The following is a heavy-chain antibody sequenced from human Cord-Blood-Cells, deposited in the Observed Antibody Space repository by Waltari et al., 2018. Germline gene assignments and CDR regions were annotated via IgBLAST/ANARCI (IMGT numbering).Heavy chain of an antibody. CDR2: IYTSGST. J-gene: IGHJ6*03. D-gene: IGHD3-3*01. V-gene: IGHV4-4*07. CDR3: ARGKPATIFTYMDV. CDR1: GGPISSYY. Sequence: QVQLQESGPGLGKPSETLSLNCTVSGGPISSYYWSWIRQPAGKGLEWIGRIYTSGSTNYNPSLKSRVTMSVDTSKNQFSLKLSSVTAADTAVYYCARGKPATIFTYMDVWGKGTTVTVSS.